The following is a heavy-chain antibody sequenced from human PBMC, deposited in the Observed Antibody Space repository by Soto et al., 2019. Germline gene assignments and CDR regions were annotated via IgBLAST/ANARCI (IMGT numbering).Heavy chain of an antibody. Sequence: QVQLVESGGGVVQPGRSLRLSCAASGFTFSSYAMHWVRQAPGKGLEWVAVISYDGSNKYYADSVKGRFTISRDNSKNTLYLQMNSLRAEDTAVYYCARDIVVVPAARYGMDVW. V-gene: IGHV3-30-3*01. CDR1: GFTFSSYA. J-gene: IGHJ6*01. D-gene: IGHD2-2*01. CDR3: ARDIVVVPAARYGMDV. CDR2: ISYDGSNK.